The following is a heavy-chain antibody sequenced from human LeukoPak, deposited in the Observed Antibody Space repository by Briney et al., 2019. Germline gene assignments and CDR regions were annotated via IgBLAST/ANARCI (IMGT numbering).Heavy chain of an antibody. V-gene: IGHV4-59*01. Sequence: SETLSLTCTVSGGSISSYSWSWIRQPPGKGLEWIGYIYYSGSTNYNPSLKSRVTISVDTSKNQFSLKLSSVTAADTAVYYCARSDTYYAKPFDYWGQGTLVTVSS. D-gene: IGHD2/OR15-2a*01. CDR2: IYYSGST. CDR1: GGSISSYS. CDR3: ARSDTYYAKPFDY. J-gene: IGHJ4*02.